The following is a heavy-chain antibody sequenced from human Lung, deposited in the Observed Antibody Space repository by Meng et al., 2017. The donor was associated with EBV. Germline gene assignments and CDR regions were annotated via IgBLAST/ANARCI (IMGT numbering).Heavy chain of an antibody. CDR1: GYTFGSYG. CDR2: FVNYVDA. V-gene: IGHV1-18*01. J-gene: IGHJ4*02. Sequence: QVHLLHAGPEVKKPGAAVRVSCKASGYTFGSYGICWVRQAPGQGLEWMGWFVNYVDAYPAPKFQGRVTMTTDTHTNTAFMELRSLTSDDTAVYYCASGTPGRSYCDYWGQGTLVTVSS. D-gene: IGHD2-15*01. CDR3: ASGTPGRSYCDY.